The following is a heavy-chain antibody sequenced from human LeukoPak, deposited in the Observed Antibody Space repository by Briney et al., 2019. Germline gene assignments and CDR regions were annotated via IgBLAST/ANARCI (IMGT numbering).Heavy chain of an antibody. D-gene: IGHD3-10*01. CDR2: INHSGST. V-gene: IGHV4-34*01. CDR1: GGSFSGYY. CDR3: ARLRAGRGRYYYGSGSYNNHNWFDP. J-gene: IGHJ5*02. Sequence: KTSETLSLTCAVYGGSFSGYYWSWIRQPPGKGLEWIGEINHSGSTNYNPSLKSRVTISVDTSKNQFSLKLSSVTAADTAVYYGARLRAGRGRYYYGSGSYNNHNWFDPWGQGTLVTVSS.